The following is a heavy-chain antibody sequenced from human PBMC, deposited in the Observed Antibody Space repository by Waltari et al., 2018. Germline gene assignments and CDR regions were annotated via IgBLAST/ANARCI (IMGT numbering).Heavy chain of an antibody. CDR1: GYTFTGYY. D-gene: IGHD3-16*01. CDR3: ARGYDRLNAFDI. Sequence: QVQLVQSGAEVKKPGASVKVSCKASGYTFTGYYMHWVRQAPGQGLEWMGRCKPNHGGTTYSQKFQGRVTMTRDTSISTAYMERSRLRSDDTAVYYCARGYDRLNAFDIWGQGTMVTVSS. CDR2: CKPNHGGT. J-gene: IGHJ3*02. V-gene: IGHV1-2*02.